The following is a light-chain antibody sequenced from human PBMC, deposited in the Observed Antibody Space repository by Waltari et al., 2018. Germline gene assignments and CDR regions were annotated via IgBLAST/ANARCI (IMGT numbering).Light chain of an antibody. CDR2: RVD. CDR1: NSNIGRNP. V-gene: IGLV1-47*01. J-gene: IGLJ1*01. Sequence: QSVLTQPPSASGTPGQTVTISCSGPNSNIGRNPVFWSHPLPGTAPKLLIYRVDLRPSGVPDRFSGSKSGTSASLAIRWLRPEDEADYYCAAWDDSLSVSYVFGSGTKVTV. CDR3: AAWDDSLSVSYV.